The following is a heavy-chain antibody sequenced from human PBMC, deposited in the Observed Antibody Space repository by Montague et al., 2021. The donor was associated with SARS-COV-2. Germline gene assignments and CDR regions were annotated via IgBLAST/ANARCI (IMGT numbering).Heavy chain of an antibody. D-gene: IGHD1-1*01. V-gene: IGHV3-23*03. CDR2: IYGGGTTT. CDR1: GFTFSTYA. CDR3: AKGAYKFDY. Sequence: SLRLSFAASGFTFSTYALSWVRQAPGKGLEWVSVIYGGGTTTYYADSVKGRFTISRDNSKNTVYMQMDSLKADDTAVYYCAKGAYKFDYWGLGTLVTVSS. J-gene: IGHJ4*02.